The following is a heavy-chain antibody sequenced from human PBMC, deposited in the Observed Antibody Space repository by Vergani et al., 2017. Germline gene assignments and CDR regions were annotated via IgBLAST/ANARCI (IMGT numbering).Heavy chain of an antibody. CDR1: GASVSRGTYY. CDR3: ARELSYYYGSGSDDYNPYYYEGMDV. Sequence: QVQLQESGPGLLKPSQTLSLTCTVSGASVSRGTYYWTWIRQPAGKGLEWIGRVYTSGMTNYNPSLKSRVTILVDRSKSQLSLKLTSVTAGDTAVYFCARELSYYYGSGSDDYNPYYYEGMDVWGPGTTVTVSS. V-gene: IGHV4-61*02. J-gene: IGHJ6*02. CDR2: VYTSGMT. D-gene: IGHD3-10*01.